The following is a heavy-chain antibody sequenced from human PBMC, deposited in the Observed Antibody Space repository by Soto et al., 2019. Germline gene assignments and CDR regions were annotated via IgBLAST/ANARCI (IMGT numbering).Heavy chain of an antibody. D-gene: IGHD3-3*01. J-gene: IGHJ6*02. V-gene: IGHV1-69*01. CDR2: IIPIFGTA. CDR1: GGTFSSYA. CDR3: ESHRTIVGGSGGMDV. Sequence: QVQLVQSGAEVKKPGSSVKVSCKASGGTFSSYAISWVRQAPGQGLEWMGGIIPIFGTANYVQKCQGRVTSTADESTSTAYMELSSLRFEDTVVYYCESHRTIVGGSGGMDVWGQGTTVTVSS.